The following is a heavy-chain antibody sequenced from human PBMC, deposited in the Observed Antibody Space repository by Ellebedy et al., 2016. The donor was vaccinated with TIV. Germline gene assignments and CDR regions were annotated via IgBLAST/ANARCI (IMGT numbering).Heavy chain of an antibody. V-gene: IGHV4-59*01. CDR3: ARDRPSGRDGYNQIYYYYYYGMDV. D-gene: IGHD5-24*01. CDR1: GGSISSYY. J-gene: IGHJ6*02. CDR2: IYYSGST. Sequence: SETLSLXXTVSGGSISSYYWSWIRQPPGKGLEWIGYIYYSGSTNYNPSLKSRVTISVDTSKNQFSLKLSSVTAADTAVYYCARDRPSGRDGYNQIYYYYYYGMDVWGQGTTVTVSS.